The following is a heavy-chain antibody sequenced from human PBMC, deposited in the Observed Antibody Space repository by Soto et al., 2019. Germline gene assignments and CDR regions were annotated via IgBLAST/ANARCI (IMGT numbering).Heavy chain of an antibody. V-gene: IGHV3-23*01. D-gene: IGHD6-13*01. CDR3: AKDLRGPEAGTWYFDL. CDR1: GFTFSSYA. Sequence: EVQLLESGGGLVEPGGSLRLSCAASGFTFSSYAMSWVRQAPGKGLEWVSGISGSGGSTSYADSVKGRFTISRDNPKNTFHLQMNSLRSEDTAVYYCAKDLRGPEAGTWYFDLWGRGSLVTVSS. J-gene: IGHJ2*01. CDR2: ISGSGGST.